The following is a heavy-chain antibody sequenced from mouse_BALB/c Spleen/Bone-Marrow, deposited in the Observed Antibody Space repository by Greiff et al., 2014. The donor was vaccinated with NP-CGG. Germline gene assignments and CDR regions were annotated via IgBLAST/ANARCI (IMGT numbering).Heavy chain of an antibody. J-gene: IGHJ3*01. CDR1: GFNIKDTY. CDR2: IDPANGNT. CDR3: AIYYYGSSGFAY. Sequence: EVQLVESGAELVKPGASVKLSCTASGFNIKDTYMHWVKQRPEQGLEWIGRIDPANGNTKYDPKLQGKATITADTSSNTAYLQLSSLTSEDTAVYYCAIYYYGSSGFAYWGQGTLVTVAA. V-gene: IGHV14-3*02. D-gene: IGHD1-1*01.